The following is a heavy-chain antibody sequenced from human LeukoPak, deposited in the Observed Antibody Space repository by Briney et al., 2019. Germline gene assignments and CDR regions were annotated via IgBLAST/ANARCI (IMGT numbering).Heavy chain of an antibody. J-gene: IGHJ6*02. CDR1: GFSFSSYA. CDR2: ISGSGVST. CDR3: AKDMTYSSSSGYYGMDV. D-gene: IGHD6-6*01. Sequence: PGGSLRLSCAASGFSFSSYAMNWVRQAPGKGLEWVSTISGSGVSTYYADSVKGRFTISRDNSKNTLYVQMDSLRAEDTAIYYCAKDMTYSSSSGYYGMDVWGQGTTVTVSS. V-gene: IGHV3-23*01.